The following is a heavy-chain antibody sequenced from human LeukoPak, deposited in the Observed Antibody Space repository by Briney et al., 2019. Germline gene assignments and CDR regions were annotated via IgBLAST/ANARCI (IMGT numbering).Heavy chain of an antibody. J-gene: IGHJ4*02. V-gene: IGHV3-23*01. CDR2: ISGSGGST. Sequence: PGGSLRLSCAASGFTFSSYAMSWVRQAPGKGLEWVSAISGSGGSTYYADSVKGRFAISRDNSKNTLYLQMNSLRAEDTAVYYCAKDYYTYYDFWSGYVFDYWGQGTLVTVSS. D-gene: IGHD3-3*01. CDR1: GFTFSSYA. CDR3: AKDYYTYYDFWSGYVFDY.